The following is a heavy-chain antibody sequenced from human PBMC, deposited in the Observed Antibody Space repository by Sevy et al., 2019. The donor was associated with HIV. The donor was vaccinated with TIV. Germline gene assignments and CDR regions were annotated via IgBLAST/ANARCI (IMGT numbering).Heavy chain of an antibody. CDR1: EITLSNYA. J-gene: IGHJ3*01. V-gene: IGHV3-23*01. D-gene: IGHD2-15*01. Sequence: GGSLRLSCAASEITLSNYAMNWVRQAPGRGLEWVSAISGSGGSTYYADSVKGRFTISRDNSKNTLSLQMHSLRVEDTGVYYCAKDRAVLVGDAFDLWGQGTMVTVSS. CDR2: ISGSGGST. CDR3: AKDRAVLVGDAFDL.